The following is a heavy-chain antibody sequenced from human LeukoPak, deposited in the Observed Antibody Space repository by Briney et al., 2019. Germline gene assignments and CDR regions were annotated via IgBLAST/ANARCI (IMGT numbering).Heavy chain of an antibody. Sequence: GGSRRLSCAASGFTFSSYSMNWVRQAPGKGLEWVSSISSSSSYIYYADSVKGRFTISRDNAKNSLYLQMNSLRAEDTAVYYCAGGTGPGDYWGQGTLVTVSS. J-gene: IGHJ4*02. CDR1: GFTFSSYS. CDR3: AGGTGPGDY. V-gene: IGHV3-21*01. D-gene: IGHD3-10*01. CDR2: ISSSSSYI.